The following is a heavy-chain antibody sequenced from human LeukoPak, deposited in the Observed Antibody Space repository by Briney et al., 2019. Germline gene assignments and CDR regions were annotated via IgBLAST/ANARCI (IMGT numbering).Heavy chain of an antibody. CDR2: ISSEAYGGTP. CDR3: TRDQTPYY. Sequence: QTGGSLRLSCAASGFTFSRYSMTWVRQAPGKGLEWVGFISSEAYGGTPEYAASVKGRFTISRDDSKSIAYLQMNSLKTEDTAVYYCTRDQTPYYWGQGTLVTVSS. V-gene: IGHV3-49*04. CDR1: GFTFSRYS. J-gene: IGHJ4*02.